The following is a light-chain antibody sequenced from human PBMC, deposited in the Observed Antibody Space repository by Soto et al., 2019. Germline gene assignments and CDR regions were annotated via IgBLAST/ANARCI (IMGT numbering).Light chain of an antibody. V-gene: IGKV1-39*01. CDR2: AAS. CDR1: QSISSY. CDR3: QQSYSTPWT. J-gene: IGKJ1*01. Sequence: DIQMTQSPSSLSASVGDRVTITCRASQSISSYLNWYQQKPWKAPKVLIYAASSLQSGVPSRFSGSGSGTDFTLTISSLQPEEFATYYCQQSYSTPWTFGQGTKVEIK.